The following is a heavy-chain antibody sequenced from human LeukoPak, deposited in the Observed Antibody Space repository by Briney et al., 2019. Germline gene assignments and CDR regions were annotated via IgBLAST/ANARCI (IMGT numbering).Heavy chain of an antibody. CDR3: ARESDTLTGYAFDY. J-gene: IGHJ4*02. V-gene: IGHV4-34*01. CDR2: INHSGST. Sequence: SETLSLTCAVYGGSFSGYYWSWIRQPPGKGLEWIGEINHSGSTNYNPSLKSRVTISVDTSKNQFSLKLSSVTAADTAVYYCARESDTLTGYAFDYWGQGTLVTVSS. D-gene: IGHD3-9*01. CDR1: GGSFSGYY.